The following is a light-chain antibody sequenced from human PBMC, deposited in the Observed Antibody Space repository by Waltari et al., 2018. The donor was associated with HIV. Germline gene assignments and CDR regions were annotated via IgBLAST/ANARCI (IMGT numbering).Light chain of an antibody. CDR3: CAYAGSTTYVI. V-gene: IGLV2-23*02. CDR1: SRDVGGYNL. Sequence: QSALTQPASVSGSPGQSITISCTGTSRDVGGYNLVSWYQQHPGKAPKLMIYEVSKRPSGVSNRFSGSKSGNTASLTISGLQAEDEADYYCCAYAGSTTYVIFGGGTKLTV. CDR2: EVS. J-gene: IGLJ2*01.